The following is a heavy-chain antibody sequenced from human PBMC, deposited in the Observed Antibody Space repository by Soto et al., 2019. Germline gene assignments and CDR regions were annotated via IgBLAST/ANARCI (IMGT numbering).Heavy chain of an antibody. CDR3: AHRLRGYAYDFDC. Sequence: QITLKESGPTLVKPTQTLTLTCTFSGFSLSTRGVAVGWFRQPPGKALEWLALIYWDEDKWYSPSLKRRLTSSFDSSKGQVVLTMNNTDHVDTATYYCAHRLRGYAYDFDCWGQGTRVTVSS. J-gene: IGHJ4*02. D-gene: IGHD5-12*01. CDR1: GFSLSTRGVA. V-gene: IGHV2-5*02. CDR2: IYWDEDK.